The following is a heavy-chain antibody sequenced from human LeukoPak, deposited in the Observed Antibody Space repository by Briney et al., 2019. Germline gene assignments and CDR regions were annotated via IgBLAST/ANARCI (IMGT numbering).Heavy chain of an antibody. D-gene: IGHD3-9*01. CDR2: IYYSGST. CDR1: GGSISSYY. V-gene: IGHV4-59*01. J-gene: IGHJ4*02. CDR3: ARGSDILTGCDY. Sequence: SETLSLTCTVSGGSISSYYWSWIRQPPGKGLEWIGYIYYSGSTNYNPSLKSRVTISVDTSKNQFSLKLSSVTAADTAVYYCARGSDILTGCDYWGQGTLVTVSS.